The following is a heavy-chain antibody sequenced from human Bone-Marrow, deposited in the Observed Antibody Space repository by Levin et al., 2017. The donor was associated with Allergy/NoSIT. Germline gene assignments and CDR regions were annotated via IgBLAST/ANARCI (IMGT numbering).Heavy chain of an antibody. D-gene: IGHD6-13*01. CDR3: ATDMGYTAVGPGGLDD. J-gene: IGHJ4*02. CDR2: IKSRDDGGTP. Sequence: GGSLRLSCVVSGFTLRNVRMHWVRQAPGKAPEWVGHIKSRDDGGTPDYAASVKGRFVISRDDSANTLSLQLNSLQFEDTGVYFGATDMGYTAVGPGGLDDWGQGALVTVSS. CDR1: GFTLRNVR. V-gene: IGHV3-15*07.